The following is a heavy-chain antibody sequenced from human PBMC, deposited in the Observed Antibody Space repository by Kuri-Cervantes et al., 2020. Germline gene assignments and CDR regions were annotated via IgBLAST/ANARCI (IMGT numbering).Heavy chain of an antibody. D-gene: IGHD5-12*01. V-gene: IGHV7-4-1*01. CDR2: INTNTGNP. CDR1: GYTFTSYA. Sequence: ASVKVSCKASGYTFTSYAMNWVRQAPGQGLEWMGWINTNTGNPTYAQGFTGRFVFSLDTSVSTAYLQICSLKAEDTAVYYCARSRGVDIVATSNGGAVDYWGQGTLVTVSS. J-gene: IGHJ4*02. CDR3: ARSRGVDIVATSNGGAVDY.